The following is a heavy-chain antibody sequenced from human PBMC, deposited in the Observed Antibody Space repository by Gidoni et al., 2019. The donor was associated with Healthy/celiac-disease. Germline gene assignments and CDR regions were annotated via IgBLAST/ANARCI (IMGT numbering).Heavy chain of an antibody. CDR1: CYTFPSYA. CDR3: ARYSSSANDY. Sequence: QVQLVQSGAEGKKPGASVTVSCKAYCYTFPSYAMHWVRQAPGQRLECMGWINAGNCNTKYSQKFQGRVTITRDTSASTAYMELSSLRAEDTAVYYCARYSSSANDYWGQGTLVTVSS. J-gene: IGHJ4*02. D-gene: IGHD6-6*01. CDR2: INAGNCNT. V-gene: IGHV1-3*01.